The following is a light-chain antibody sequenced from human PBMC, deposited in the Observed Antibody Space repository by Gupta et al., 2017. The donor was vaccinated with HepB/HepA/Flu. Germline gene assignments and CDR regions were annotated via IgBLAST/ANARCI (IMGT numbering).Light chain of an antibody. CDR2: AAS. CDR1: QGIGND. J-gene: IGKJ1*01. CDR3: QQQNSSSWT. V-gene: IGKV1-17*01. Sequence: DIQMTQSPSSLSAYVGDRVTITCRASQGIGNDLGWYRQKPGKAPKRLIYAASRVQSGVPSRFSGSGSGTEFTLTISSRQPEDFATYHCQQQNSSSWTFGQGTKVEIK.